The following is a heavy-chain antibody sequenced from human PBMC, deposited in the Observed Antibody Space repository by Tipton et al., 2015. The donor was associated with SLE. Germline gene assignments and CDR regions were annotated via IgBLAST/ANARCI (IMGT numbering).Heavy chain of an antibody. V-gene: IGHV4-39*07. CDR2: IYTSGST. J-gene: IGHJ3*02. CDR1: GGSISSSSYY. D-gene: IGHD3-22*01. Sequence: LRLSCTVSGGSISSSSYYWGWIRQPPGKGLEWIGSIYTSGSTNYNPSLKSRVTMSVDTSKNQFSLKLSSVTAADTAVYYCARDRYYYDSSGYYPLDAFDIWGQGTMVTVSS. CDR3: ARDRYYYDSSGYYPLDAFDI.